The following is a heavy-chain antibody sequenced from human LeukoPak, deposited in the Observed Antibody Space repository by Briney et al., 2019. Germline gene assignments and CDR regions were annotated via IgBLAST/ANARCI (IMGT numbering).Heavy chain of an antibody. CDR2: IYYSGSI. CDR3: ARLLYDGSGGYYYFDY. CDR1: GGSISSSSYY. J-gene: IGHJ4*02. V-gene: IGHV4-39*01. D-gene: IGHD3-22*01. Sequence: KASETLSLTCTVSGGSISSSSYYWGWIRQPPGKGLEWIGSIYYSGSIYNNPSLKSRLTITVDTSKNQFSLKLSSVTAADTAVYYCARLLYDGSGGYYYFDYWGQGTLVTVSS.